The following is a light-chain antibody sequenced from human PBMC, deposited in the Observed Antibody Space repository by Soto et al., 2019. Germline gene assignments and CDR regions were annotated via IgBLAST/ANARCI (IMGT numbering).Light chain of an antibody. CDR1: QSVSSN. Sequence: EIVVTQYPATLSVSPGGRATLSCRASQSVSSNLAWYQQKPGQAPRLLIYDASNRATGIPVRFSGSGSGTDFTLTISSLEPEDFALYYCQQRNNRPITSGQGTRLEI. CDR2: DAS. CDR3: QQRNNRPIT. V-gene: IGKV3-11*01. J-gene: IGKJ5*01.